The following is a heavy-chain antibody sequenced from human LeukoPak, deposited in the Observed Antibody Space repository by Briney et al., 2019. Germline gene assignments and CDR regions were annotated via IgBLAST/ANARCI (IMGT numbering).Heavy chain of an antibody. CDR1: GFIFSQYS. J-gene: IGHJ5*02. CDR3: ARDAGNSGYGCDL. Sequence: GGSLRLSCAASGFIFSQYSMDWVRQAPGKGLEWVSHIRSSSETFYADSVKGRFTISRDNARNSLYLQMNNLRGEDTAIYYCARDAGNSGYGCDLWGQGTLVTVSS. CDR2: IRSSSET. D-gene: IGHD5-12*01. V-gene: IGHV3-48*01.